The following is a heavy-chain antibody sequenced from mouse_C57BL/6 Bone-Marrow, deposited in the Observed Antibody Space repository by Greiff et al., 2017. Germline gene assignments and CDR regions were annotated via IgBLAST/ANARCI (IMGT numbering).Heavy chain of an antibody. D-gene: IGHD1-1*01. J-gene: IGHJ2*01. V-gene: IGHV1-55*01. Sequence: VQLQQPGAELVKPGASVKMSCKASGYTFTSYWINWVKQRPGQGLEWIGDIYPGSGSTNYNEKFKSKATLTVDTSSSTAYMQLSSRTSEDSAVYYCARHYGSSFDYWGQGTTLTVSS. CDR3: ARHYGSSFDY. CDR2: IYPGSGST. CDR1: GYTFTSYW.